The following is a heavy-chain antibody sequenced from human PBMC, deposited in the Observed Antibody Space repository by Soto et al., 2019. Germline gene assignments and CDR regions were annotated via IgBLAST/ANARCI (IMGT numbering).Heavy chain of an antibody. CDR3: ARQDDFWSGYSDY. CDR2: INAGNGYT. Sequence: QVQLVQSGAEEKKPGASVKVSCKASGYTFTSYAMHWVRQAPGQRLEWLGWINAGNGYTKYSQKFQGRVTITRDTXASTAYMELFSLESADTAVYYCARQDDFWSGYSDYLGQGTLITVSS. CDR1: GYTFTSYA. J-gene: IGHJ4*02. V-gene: IGHV1-3*05. D-gene: IGHD3-3*01.